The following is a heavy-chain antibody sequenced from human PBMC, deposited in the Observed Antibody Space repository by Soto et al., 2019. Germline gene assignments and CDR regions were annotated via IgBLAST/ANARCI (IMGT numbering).Heavy chain of an antibody. D-gene: IGHD5-12*01. V-gene: IGHV3-48*01. CDR3: ARKSIVSTTYYNYYFYMDV. Sequence: GGSLRLSCAASGFSFSSYSMNWVRQAPGKGLEWVSCISSSSSTIYYADSVRGRFTISRDNAKNSLYLQMNSLRAEDTAVYYCARKSIVSTTYYNYYFYMDVWGKGTTVTVSS. CDR2: ISSSSSTI. CDR1: GFSFSSYS. J-gene: IGHJ6*03.